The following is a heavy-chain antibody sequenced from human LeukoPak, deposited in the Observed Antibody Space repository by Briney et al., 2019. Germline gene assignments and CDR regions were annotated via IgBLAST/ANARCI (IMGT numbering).Heavy chain of an antibody. D-gene: IGHD3-22*01. Sequence: SETLSLTCTVSGGSISSYYWGWIRQPPGKGLEWIGSIYYSGSTYYNPSLKSRVTISVDTSKNQFSLKLSSVTAADTAVYYCARDPPYDSSGYPSPFDYWGQGTLVTVSS. J-gene: IGHJ4*02. CDR3: ARDPPYDSSGYPSPFDY. V-gene: IGHV4-39*07. CDR2: IYYSGST. CDR1: GGSISSYY.